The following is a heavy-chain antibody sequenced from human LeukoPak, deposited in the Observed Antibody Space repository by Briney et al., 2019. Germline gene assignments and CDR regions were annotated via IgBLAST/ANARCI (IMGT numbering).Heavy chain of an antibody. V-gene: IGHV4-34*01. CDR2: INHSGST. D-gene: IGHD5-12*01. CDR1: GGSFSGYY. J-gene: IGHJ4*02. Sequence: HPSETLSLTCAVYGGSFSGYYWSWIRQPPGKGLEWIGEINHSGSTNYNPSLKSRVTISVDTSKNQFSLKLSSVTAADTAVYYCARGREGGWLQTYYFDYWGQGTLVTVSS. CDR3: ARGREGGWLQTYYFDY.